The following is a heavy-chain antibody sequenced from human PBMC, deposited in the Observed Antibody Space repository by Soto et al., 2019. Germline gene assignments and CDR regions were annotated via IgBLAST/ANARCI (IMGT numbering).Heavy chain of an antibody. CDR1: GLSFTNYW. CDR3: ARLSYYYGSGSYYSLTSFDY. V-gene: IGHV5-51*01. CDR2: IYPGDSDT. Sequence: GESLKISCKASGLSFTNYWSGWVRQMPGKGLEWMGIIYPGDSDTRYSPSFQGQVTISADKSISTAYLQWSSLKASDTAMYYCARLSYYYGSGSYYSLTSFDYWGQGTLVTVSS. D-gene: IGHD3-10*01. J-gene: IGHJ4*02.